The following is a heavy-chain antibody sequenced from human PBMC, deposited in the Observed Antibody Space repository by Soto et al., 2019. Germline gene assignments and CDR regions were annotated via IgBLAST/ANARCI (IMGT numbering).Heavy chain of an antibody. D-gene: IGHD3-10*01. J-gene: IGHJ6*03. CDR3: ARERTFGDNKHNYMDV. Sequence: QVQLVESGGGVVQPGRSLRLSCAASEFTFSRHGMHCVRQAPGKGLQWVGVIWSDGSNEVYADSVKGRFIISRDNSKNILYLQMNSLRAEDTAVYYCARERTFGDNKHNYMDVWGTGITVTVSS. CDR2: IWSDGSNE. V-gene: IGHV3-33*01. CDR1: EFTFSRHG.